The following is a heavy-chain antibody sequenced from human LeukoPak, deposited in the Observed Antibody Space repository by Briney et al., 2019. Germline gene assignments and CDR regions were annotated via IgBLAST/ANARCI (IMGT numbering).Heavy chain of an antibody. Sequence: GASVKVSCKASGGTFSSYAISWVRQAPGQGLEWMGGIIPIFGTANYAQKFQGRVTITADKSTSTAYMELSSLRSEDTAVYYCARASYYYGSGSTPYYYYGMDVWGKGTTVTVSS. CDR3: ARASYYYGSGSTPYYYYGMDV. J-gene: IGHJ6*04. CDR2: IIPIFGTA. CDR1: GGTFSSYA. V-gene: IGHV1-69*06. D-gene: IGHD3-10*01.